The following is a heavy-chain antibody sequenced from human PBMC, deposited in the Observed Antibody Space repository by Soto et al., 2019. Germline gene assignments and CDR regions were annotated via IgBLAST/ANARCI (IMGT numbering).Heavy chain of an antibody. J-gene: IGHJ3*02. V-gene: IGHV1-18*01. Sequence: QVQLVQSGAEVKKPGASVKVSCKASGYTFTSYGISWVRQAPGQGLEWMGWISAYNGNTNYAQKLQGRVTMTTDTPTSTAYMELRSLKSDDTAVYYCASARRTGYYKTDSCDIWGQGTMVTVSS. CDR1: GYTFTSYG. D-gene: IGHD3-9*01. CDR3: ASARRTGYYKTDSCDI. CDR2: ISAYNGNT.